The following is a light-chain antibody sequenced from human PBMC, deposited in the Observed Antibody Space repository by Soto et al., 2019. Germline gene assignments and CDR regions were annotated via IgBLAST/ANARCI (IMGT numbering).Light chain of an antibody. CDR3: QQYYTSPRT. V-gene: IGKV3-20*01. CDR1: QSVSSSY. Sequence: EIVLTQSPGTLSLSPGERATLSCRASQSVSSSYLVWFQQKRGQAPRLVIYGASSRVTGIPDRFSGGGSGTDFTLTISRLEPEDFAVYYCQQYYTSPRTFGQGTKLEIK. CDR2: GAS. J-gene: IGKJ2*01.